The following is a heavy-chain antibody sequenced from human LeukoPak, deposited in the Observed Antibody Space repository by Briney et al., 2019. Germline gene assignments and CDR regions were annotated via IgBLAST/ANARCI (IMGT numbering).Heavy chain of an antibody. D-gene: IGHD3-22*01. J-gene: IGHJ4*02. Sequence: SETLSLTCTVSGGSISSYYWSWIRQPPGKGLEWIGYIYYSGSTDYNPSLKSRVTISVDTSKNQFSLKLSSVTAADTAVYYCARGPCYYDSSGYFYWGQGTLVTVSS. CDR1: GGSISSYY. V-gene: IGHV4-59*01. CDR2: IYYSGST. CDR3: ARGPCYYDSSGYFY.